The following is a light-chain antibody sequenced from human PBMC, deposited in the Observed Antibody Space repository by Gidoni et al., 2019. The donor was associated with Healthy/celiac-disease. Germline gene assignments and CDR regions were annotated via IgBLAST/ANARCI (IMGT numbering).Light chain of an antibody. J-gene: IGLJ2*01. CDR2: GNS. CDR1: SSNIGAGYD. V-gene: IGLV1-40*01. Sequence: QSVLTQPPSVSGAPGQGVTISCTGSSSNIGAGYDVHWYQQLPGTAPKLLIYGNSKRPSGVPDRFSGSKSGTSASLAITGLQAEDEADYYCQSYDSSLSGSVVFGGGTKLTVL. CDR3: QSYDSSLSGSVV.